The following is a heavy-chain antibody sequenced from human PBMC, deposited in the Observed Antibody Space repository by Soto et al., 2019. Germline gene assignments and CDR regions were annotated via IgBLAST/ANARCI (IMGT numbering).Heavy chain of an antibody. J-gene: IGHJ2*01. Sequence: EVQLLESGGGLVQPGGSLRLSCEGSGFTFISYAMNWVRQAPGKGLEWVSAVSGGGETTFYADSVKGRFTISRDNSKNTVTLQINSLGVDDTAGYYCARKVPRSTSPPIYWYVDLWGRGTLVTVSS. CDR3: ARKVPRSTSPPIYWYVDL. CDR2: VSGGGETT. D-gene: IGHD2-2*01. V-gene: IGHV3-23*01. CDR1: GFTFISYA.